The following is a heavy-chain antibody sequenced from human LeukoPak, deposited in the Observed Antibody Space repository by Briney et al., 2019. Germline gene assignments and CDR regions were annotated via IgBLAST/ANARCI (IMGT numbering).Heavy chain of an antibody. CDR1: GYTFSAYC. CDR3: ARVAYCGGDCPLPGAFDI. V-gene: IGHV1-2*02. J-gene: IGHJ3*02. CDR2: INPKSGGT. D-gene: IGHD2-21*02. Sequence: EASVKVSCKASGYTFSAYCMHWVRQAPGQGLEWMGWINPKSGGTNYAQKFQGRVTMTRDTSISTAYMELSRLRSDDTAVYYCARVAYCGGDCPLPGAFDIWGQGTMVTVSS.